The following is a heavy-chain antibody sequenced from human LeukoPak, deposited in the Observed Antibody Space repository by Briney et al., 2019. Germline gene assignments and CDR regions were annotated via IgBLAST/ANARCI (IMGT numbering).Heavy chain of an antibody. V-gene: IGHV4-31*03. CDR1: GGSISSGGYY. CDR2: IYYSGST. Sequence: PSQTLSLTCTVSGGSISSGGYYWSWIRQHPGKGLEWIGYIYYSGSTYYNPSLKSRVTISVDTSKNQFSLKLSSVTAADTAVYYCARESRAYYYDSSGYSIIYYYYGMDVWGQGTTVTVSS. J-gene: IGHJ6*02. D-gene: IGHD3-22*01. CDR3: ARESRAYYYDSSGYSIIYYYYGMDV.